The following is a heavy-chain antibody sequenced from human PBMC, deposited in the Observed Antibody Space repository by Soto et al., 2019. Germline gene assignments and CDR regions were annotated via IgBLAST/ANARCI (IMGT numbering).Heavy chain of an antibody. Sequence: ASVKVSCKASGYTFTSYAMHWVRQAPGQRLEWMGWINAGNGNTKYSQKFQGRVTITRDTSASTAYMELSSLRSEDTAVYYCARDAVFGVVITFYYGMDVWGQGTTVTSP. CDR1: GYTFTSYA. V-gene: IGHV1-3*01. CDR2: INAGNGNT. CDR3: ARDAVFGVVITFYYGMDV. J-gene: IGHJ6*02. D-gene: IGHD3-3*01.